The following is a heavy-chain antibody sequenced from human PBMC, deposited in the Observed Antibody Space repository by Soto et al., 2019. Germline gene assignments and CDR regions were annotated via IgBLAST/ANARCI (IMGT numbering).Heavy chain of an antibody. CDR2: ISAYNGNT. D-gene: IGHD3-3*01. CDR3: ARVEEVCYDFWSRYCSGWLDP. Sequence: VCHYPRKGLEGMGWISAYNGNTNYAQKFQGRVTMTTDTSTSTAYMELRSLRSDDTAVYYCARVEEVCYDFWSRYCSGWLDPWLQGTLVTVSS. V-gene: IGHV1-18*01. J-gene: IGHJ5*02.